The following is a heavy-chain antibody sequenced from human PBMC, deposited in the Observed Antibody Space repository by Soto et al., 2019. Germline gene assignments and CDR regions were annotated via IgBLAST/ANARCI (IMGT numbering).Heavy chain of an antibody. CDR1: GGSISSGGYY. CDR2: IYYSGST. J-gene: IGHJ4*02. D-gene: IGHD3-10*01. CDR3: ARGVTMVRGVIHTPYFDY. V-gene: IGHV4-31*01. Sequence: QVQLQESGPGLVKPSQTLSLTCTVSGGSISSGGYYWSWIRQHPGKGLEWIGYIYYSGSTYYNPSLKCLVTISVDTSKNQFSLKLSCVTAADTAVYYCARGVTMVRGVIHTPYFDYWGQGTLVTVSS.